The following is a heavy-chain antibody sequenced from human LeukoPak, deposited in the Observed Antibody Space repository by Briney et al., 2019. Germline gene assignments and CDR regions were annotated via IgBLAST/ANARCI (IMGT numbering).Heavy chain of an antibody. CDR1: GFPFSSYA. Sequence: GGSLRLSCAASGFPFSSYAMSWVRQSPGKGLEWVSAISGGNGNTYHAYYADSVRGRFTISRDSSKNTLYLQMNSLRAEDTAVYYCAKFYDILTGYFDYWGQGTLVTVSS. D-gene: IGHD3-9*01. J-gene: IGHJ4*02. CDR2: ISGGNGNTYHA. V-gene: IGHV3-23*01. CDR3: AKFYDILTGYFDY.